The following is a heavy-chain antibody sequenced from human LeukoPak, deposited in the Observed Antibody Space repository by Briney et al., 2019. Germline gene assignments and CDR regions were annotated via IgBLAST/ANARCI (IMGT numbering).Heavy chain of an antibody. CDR2: INPNSGGT. Sequence: ASVKVSCKASGYTFTGYYMHWVRQAPGQGLEWMGWINPNSGGTNYAQKFQGWVTMTRDTSISTPYMELSRLRSDDTAVYYCARDRYYGSGSYYYYYGMDVWGKGTTVTVSS. CDR3: ARDRYYGSGSYYYYYGMDV. J-gene: IGHJ6*04. CDR1: GYTFTGYY. V-gene: IGHV1-2*04. D-gene: IGHD3-10*01.